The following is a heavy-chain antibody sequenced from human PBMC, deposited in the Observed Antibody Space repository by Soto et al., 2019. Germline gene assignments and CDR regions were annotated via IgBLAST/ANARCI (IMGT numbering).Heavy chain of an antibody. CDR3: ARNDYDYVWESPGGDAFDI. CDR1: GGSISSGDYY. V-gene: IGHV4-30-4*01. D-gene: IGHD3-16*01. J-gene: IGHJ3*02. Sequence: QVQLQESGPGLVKPSQTLSFTCTVSGGSISSGDYYWNWIRQPPGKGLEWIGFIYNSGSTYYNPSLKSRVTISVDTSKNQFSLKLTSVTAADTAVYYCARNDYDYVWESPGGDAFDIWGQGTLVTVSS. CDR2: IYNSGST.